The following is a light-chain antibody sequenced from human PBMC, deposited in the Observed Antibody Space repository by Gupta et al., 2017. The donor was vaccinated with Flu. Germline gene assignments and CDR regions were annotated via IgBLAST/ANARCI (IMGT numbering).Light chain of an antibody. CDR1: PSVVSNL. CDR3: QQDGSSPDS. V-gene: IGKV3-20*01. Sequence: IVLTQSPGTLSLSPAESATLSCRPSPSVVSNLVAWYQQKPGKAPRLLISGASSRATGIPDRFSGSGSGTDFTLTISRLEPEDVAVYYCQQDGSSPDSFGQGTKLEI. J-gene: IGKJ2*03. CDR2: GAS.